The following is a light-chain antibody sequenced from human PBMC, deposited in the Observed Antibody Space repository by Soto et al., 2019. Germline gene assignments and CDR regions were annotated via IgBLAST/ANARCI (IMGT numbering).Light chain of an antibody. V-gene: IGLV2-23*03. CDR3: CSYTSGSPFEV. CDR2: EGN. CDR1: SSDIAKYNF. Sequence: QSVLTKPDSVYGSPGQSITISCTGASSDIAKYNFVAWYQQQPDNAPKRIIYEGNKRPSGISHRFSSYNSGHPSSLPISGILSEDAADYYCCSYTSGSPFEVFGAGIKVTVL. J-gene: IGLJ1*01.